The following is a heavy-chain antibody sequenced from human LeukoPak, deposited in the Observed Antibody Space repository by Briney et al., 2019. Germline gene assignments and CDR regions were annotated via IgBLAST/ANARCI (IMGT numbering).Heavy chain of an antibody. CDR1: GFTFSSYW. Sequence: GGSLRLSCAASGFTFSSYWMHWVRQAPGKGLVWVSRINSDGSSTSYADSVKGRFTISRDNAKNTLYLQMNSLRAEDTAVHYCARIPYCSSTNCYPSDYWGQGTLVTVSS. CDR2: INSDGSST. V-gene: IGHV3-74*01. D-gene: IGHD2-2*01. J-gene: IGHJ4*02. CDR3: ARIPYCSSTNCYPSDY.